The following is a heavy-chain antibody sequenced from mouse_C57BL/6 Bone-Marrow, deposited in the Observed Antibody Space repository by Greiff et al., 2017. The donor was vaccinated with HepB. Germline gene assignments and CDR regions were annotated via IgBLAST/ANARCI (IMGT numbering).Heavy chain of an antibody. J-gene: IGHJ2*01. D-gene: IGHD6-1*01. CDR1: GYTFRSSG. CDR2: IYPRSGNT. Sequence: QLRQSGAELARRGASGKLSFHPSGYTFRSSGTSWVKQITGQGLEWIGEIYPRSGNTYYNEKFKGKATLTADKSSSTAYMELRSLTSEDSAVYFCARNLSLFDYWGQGTTLTVSS. CDR3: ARNLSLFDY. V-gene: IGHV1-81*01.